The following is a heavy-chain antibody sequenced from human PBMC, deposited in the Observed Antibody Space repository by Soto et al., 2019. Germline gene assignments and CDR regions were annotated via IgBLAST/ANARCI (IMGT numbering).Heavy chain of an antibody. J-gene: IGHJ3*02. V-gene: IGHV1-18*01. CDR2: ISAYNGNT. D-gene: IGHD4-17*01. Sequence: ASVKVSCKASGYTFTSYRISWVRQAPGQGLEWMGWISAYNGNTNYAQKLQGRVTMTTDTSTSTAYRELRSLRSDDTAVSYCARGADYGDYTDAFDIWGQGTMVTVSS. CDR3: ARGADYGDYTDAFDI. CDR1: GYTFTSYR.